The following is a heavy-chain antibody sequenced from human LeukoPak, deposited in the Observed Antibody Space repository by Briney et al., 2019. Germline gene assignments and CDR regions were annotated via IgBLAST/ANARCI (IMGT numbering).Heavy chain of an antibody. D-gene: IGHD6-13*01. CDR2: INHSGST. Sequence: SETLSLTCAVYGGSFSGYYWSWIRQPPGKGLEWIGEINHSGSTNYNPSLKSRATISVDTSKNQFSLKLSSVTAADTAVYYCARVPGYSRSRGALAIGDQGTTPTVYS. V-gene: IGHV4-34*01. CDR1: GGSFSGYY. J-gene: IGHJ3*02. CDR3: ARVPGYSRSRGALAI.